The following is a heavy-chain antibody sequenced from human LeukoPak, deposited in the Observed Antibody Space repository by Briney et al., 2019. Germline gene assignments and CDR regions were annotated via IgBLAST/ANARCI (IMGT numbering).Heavy chain of an antibody. D-gene: IGHD4-17*01. CDR2: ISYDGSNK. CDR1: TFTFSSYG. J-gene: IGHJ6*02. Sequence: PGGSLRLSCAASTFTFSSYGMHWVRQAPGKGLEWVAVISYDGSNKYYADSVKGRFTISRDNSKNTLYLQMNSLRAEDTAVYYCAKEGREDGDYPYGMDVWGQGTTATVSS. CDR3: AKEGREDGDYPYGMDV. V-gene: IGHV3-30*18.